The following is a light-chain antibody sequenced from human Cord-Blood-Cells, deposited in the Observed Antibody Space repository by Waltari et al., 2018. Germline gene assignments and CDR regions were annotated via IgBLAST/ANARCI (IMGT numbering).Light chain of an antibody. V-gene: IGKV1-8*01. Sequence: AIRMTQSPSSFSASIGDRVTITCRASQGISSYLAWYQQKPGKAPKLLIYAASTLQSGVPSRFSGSGSGTDFTLTISCLQSEDFVTYYCQQYYSYPLTFGGGTKVEIK. CDR2: AAS. CDR1: QGISSY. J-gene: IGKJ4*01. CDR3: QQYYSYPLT.